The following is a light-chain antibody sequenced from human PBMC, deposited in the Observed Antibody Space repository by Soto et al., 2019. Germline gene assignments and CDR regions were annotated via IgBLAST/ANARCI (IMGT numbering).Light chain of an antibody. J-gene: IGLJ2*01. CDR3: QSSDTSLSGSL. V-gene: IGLV1-40*01. CDR1: SSNIGAGFD. CDR2: NNN. Sequence: HSVLTQPPSVSGYPGQRVTISCTGSSSNIGAGFDVHWYQHLPGTAPKLLIYNNNYRPSGVPDRFSGSTSGTSASLAITGLRAEDEADYYCQSSDTSLSGSLFGGGTKLTVL.